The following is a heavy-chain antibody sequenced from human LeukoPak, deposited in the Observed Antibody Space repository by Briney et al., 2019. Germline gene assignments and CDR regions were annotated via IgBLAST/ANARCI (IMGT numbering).Heavy chain of an antibody. V-gene: IGHV3-23*01. CDR3: AKDPRRYYDSSGYEDY. CDR2: ISGSGGST. Sequence: GGSLRLSCAASGFTFSSYAMSWVRQAPGKGLEWVSAISGSGGSTYYADSVKGRFTISRDNSKNTLYLQMNSLRAEDTAVYYCAKDPRRYYDSSGYEDYWGQGTLVTVSS. J-gene: IGHJ4*02. D-gene: IGHD3-22*01. CDR1: GFTFSSYA.